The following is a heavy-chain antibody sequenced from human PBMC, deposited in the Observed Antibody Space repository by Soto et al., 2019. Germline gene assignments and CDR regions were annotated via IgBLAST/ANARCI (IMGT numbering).Heavy chain of an antibody. CDR2: ISAYNGNT. J-gene: IGHJ4*02. V-gene: IGHV1-18*01. CDR1: GYTFTSYG. Sequence: QVQLVQSGAEVKKPGASVKVSCKASGYTFTSYGISWVRQAPGQGIEWMGWISAYNGNTNYAQKLHGRVTMTTDTSTSTAYMGLRSLRSDDTAVYYCARVGPFFDYGDYSDYWGQGTLVTVSS. D-gene: IGHD4-17*01. CDR3: ARVGPFFDYGDYSDY.